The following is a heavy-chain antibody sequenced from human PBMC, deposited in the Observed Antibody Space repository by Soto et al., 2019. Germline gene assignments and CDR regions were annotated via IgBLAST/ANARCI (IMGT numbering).Heavy chain of an antibody. J-gene: IGHJ3*01. CDR2: ISSDGNND. CDR3: ARRYFYESTGYYYSDAFDL. V-gene: IGHV3-30-3*01. D-gene: IGHD3-22*01. CDR1: RFTFRTYA. Sequence: GGSLRLSCVASRFTFRTYAMHWVRQAPGKGLEWVAVISSDGNNDNYADSVRGRFSISRDNSKNTVYLQMNSLRVEDTAVYFCARRYFYESTGYYYSDAFDLWGHGTMVTVSS.